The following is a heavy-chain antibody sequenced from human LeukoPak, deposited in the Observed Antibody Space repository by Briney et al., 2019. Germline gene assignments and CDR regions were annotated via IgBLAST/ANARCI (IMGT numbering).Heavy chain of an antibody. CDR1: GGSISSSSYY. D-gene: IGHD6-13*01. J-gene: IGHJ4*02. Sequence: SETLSLTCTVSGGSISSSSYYWGWLRQPPGKGLEWIGSIYYSGSTYYNPSLKSRVTISVDTSKNQFSLKLSSVTAADTAVYYCARGSSSWHMAFDYWGQGTLVSVSS. CDR2: IYYSGST. V-gene: IGHV4-39*07. CDR3: ARGSSSWHMAFDY.